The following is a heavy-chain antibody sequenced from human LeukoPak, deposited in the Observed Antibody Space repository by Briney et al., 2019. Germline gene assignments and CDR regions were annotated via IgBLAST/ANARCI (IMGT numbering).Heavy chain of an antibody. CDR3: ARAPRKFRGIIVTPLYYFDY. V-gene: IGHV3-23*01. Sequence: GGSLRLSCATSGFTFTNYAMTWVRQAPGKGLEWVSTISGSAENTYYADSVKGRFTISRDNSKNTLYLQMNSLRAEDTAKYYCARAPRKFRGIIVTPLYYFDYWGQGALVTVSS. CDR1: GFTFTNYA. D-gene: IGHD3-10*01. J-gene: IGHJ4*02. CDR2: ISGSAENT.